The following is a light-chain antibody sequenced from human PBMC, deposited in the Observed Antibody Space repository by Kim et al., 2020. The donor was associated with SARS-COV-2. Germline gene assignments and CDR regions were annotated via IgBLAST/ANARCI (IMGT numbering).Light chain of an antibody. CDR2: GAS. V-gene: IGKV3-15*01. CDR1: QSVNSN. J-gene: IGKJ2*03. Sequence: VSPGERATLSCMASQSVNSNLAWYQQKPGQAPRLLIYGASTRASGVPARFSGSGSGTEFTLTISSLQSEDFAVYYCQQFNNWPLYSFGQGTKLEI. CDR3: QQFNNWPLYS.